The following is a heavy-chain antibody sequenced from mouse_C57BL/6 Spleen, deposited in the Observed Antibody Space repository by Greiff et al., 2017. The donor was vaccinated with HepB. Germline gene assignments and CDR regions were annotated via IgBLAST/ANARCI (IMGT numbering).Heavy chain of an antibody. CDR2: ISDGGSYT. Sequence: EVQLVESGGGLVKPGGSLKLSCAASGFTFSSYAMSWVRQTPEKRLEWVATISDGGSYTYYPDNVKGRFTISRDNAKNNLYLQMSHLKSEDTAMYYCARGRITTVVFDYWGQGTTLTVSS. CDR3: ARGRITTVVFDY. J-gene: IGHJ2*01. D-gene: IGHD1-1*01. CDR1: GFTFSSYA. V-gene: IGHV5-4*01.